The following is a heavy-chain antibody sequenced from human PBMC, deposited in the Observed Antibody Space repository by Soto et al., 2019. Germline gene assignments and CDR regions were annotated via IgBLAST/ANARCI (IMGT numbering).Heavy chain of an antibody. CDR1: GGSISSGDYY. J-gene: IGHJ5*02. V-gene: IGHV4-30-4*01. Sequence: QVQLQESGPGLVKPSQTLSLTCTVSGGSISSGDYYWSWSRQPPGKGLEWIGYNYHSGRTYYTPALKSRVTRSVDTSTNQYSLKLSSVTAADTAVYYCARERPDGARLAPWGQGTLVTVSS. D-gene: IGHD6-6*01. CDR2: NYHSGRT. CDR3: ARERPDGARLAP.